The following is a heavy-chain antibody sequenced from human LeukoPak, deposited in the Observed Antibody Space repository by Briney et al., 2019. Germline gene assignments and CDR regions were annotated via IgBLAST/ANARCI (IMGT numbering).Heavy chain of an antibody. J-gene: IGHJ6*03. CDR2: IIPIFGTA. CDR3: ARESIGYCSSTSCYAGHYYYYYMDV. V-gene: IGHV1-69*06. D-gene: IGHD2-2*01. Sequence: SVKVSCKASGGTFSSYAISWVRQAPGQGLEWMGGIIPIFGTANYAQKFQGRVTITADKSTSTAYMELSSLRSEDTAVYYCARESIGYCSSTSCYAGHYYYYYMDVWGKGTTVTVSS. CDR1: GGTFSSYA.